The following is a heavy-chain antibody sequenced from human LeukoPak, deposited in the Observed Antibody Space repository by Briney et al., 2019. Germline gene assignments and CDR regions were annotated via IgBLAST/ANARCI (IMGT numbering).Heavy chain of an antibody. CDR2: VHLDGRT. CDR1: GXSVTSTNW. J-gene: IGHJ4*02. Sequence: SETLSLTCAVSGXSVTSTNWWTWVRQPPGKGLEWIGEVHLDGRTNYNPSLTGRLTMSVDLYENHISLKMTSVTAADTAVYYCAREGGFYRPLDYSGQGMLVTVSS. D-gene: IGHD3-3*01. CDR3: AREGGFYRPLDY. V-gene: IGHV4-4*02.